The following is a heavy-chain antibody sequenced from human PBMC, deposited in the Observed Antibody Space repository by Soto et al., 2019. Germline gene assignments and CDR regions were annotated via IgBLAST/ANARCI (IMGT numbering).Heavy chain of an antibody. CDR2: ISGSGDNT. CDR3: AKDRTSNWPQPCNI. J-gene: IGHJ3*02. V-gene: IGHV3-23*01. Sequence: EVQLLESGGTLVQPGGSLRLSCAASGFTFSIYAMTWVRQAPGKGLEWVAAISGSGDNTYYADSVKGRFTISRDNPQNTLFLQMSSLTVEDTAVYYCAKDRTSNWPQPCNIWGPGTMVTVSS. D-gene: IGHD6-13*01. CDR1: GFTFSIYA.